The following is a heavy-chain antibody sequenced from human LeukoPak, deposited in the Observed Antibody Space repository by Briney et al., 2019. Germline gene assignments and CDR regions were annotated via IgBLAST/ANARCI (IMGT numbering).Heavy chain of an antibody. J-gene: IGHJ4*02. CDR3: ARRFSPTGPFDY. CDR1: GYTLTAYF. V-gene: IGHV1-2*02. D-gene: IGHD1-14*01. CDR2: INPDTGGT. Sequence: ASVKVSFKASGYTLTAYFIYWMRQAPGQGLEWMGWINPDTGGTICAQNFQGRVTMTRDTSISTAYMELTRLVSDDTAVYYCARRFSPTGPFDYWGQGTLVTVSS.